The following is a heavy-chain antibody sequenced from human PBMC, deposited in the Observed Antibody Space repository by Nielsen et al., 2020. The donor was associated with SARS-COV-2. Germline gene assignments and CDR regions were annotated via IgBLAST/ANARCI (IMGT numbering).Heavy chain of an antibody. D-gene: IGHD3-10*01. J-gene: IGHJ3*02. V-gene: IGHV3-33*06. Sequence: GESLKISCAASGFTFSSYGMHWVRQAPGKGLEWVAVIWYDGSNKYYADSVKGRFTISRDNSKNTVSLRMNSLRPDDTGVYYCANSIAAAVGGNIWGHGTMVIVSS. CDR1: GFTFSSYG. CDR2: IWYDGSNK. CDR3: ANSIAAAVGGNI.